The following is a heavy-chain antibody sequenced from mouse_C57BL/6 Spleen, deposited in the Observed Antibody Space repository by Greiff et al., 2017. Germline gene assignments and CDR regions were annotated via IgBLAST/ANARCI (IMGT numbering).Heavy chain of an antibody. CDR3: ASLDSSGFYAMDY. CDR2: IWTGGGT. CDR1: GFSLTSYA. D-gene: IGHD3-2*02. J-gene: IGHJ4*01. V-gene: IGHV2-9-1*01. Sequence: VKLMESGPGLVAPSQSLSITCTVSGFSLTSYAISWVRQPPGKGLEWLGVIWTGGGTNYNSALKSRLSISKDNSKSQVFLKMNSLQTDDTARYYCASLDSSGFYAMDYWGQGTSVTVSS.